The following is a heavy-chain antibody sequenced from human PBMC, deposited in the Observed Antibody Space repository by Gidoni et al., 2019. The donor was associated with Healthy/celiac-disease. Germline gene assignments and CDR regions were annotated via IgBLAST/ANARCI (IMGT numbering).Heavy chain of an antibody. CDR2: IWYDGSNK. CDR1: GFTFSSYG. J-gene: IGHJ4*02. V-gene: IGHV3-33*01. Sequence: QVQLVESGGGVVQPGRSLRLSCAASGFTFSSYGMPWVRQAPGKGLEWVAVIWYDGSNKYYADSVKGRFTISRDNSKNTLYLQMNSLRAEDTAVYYCAREGGSYRYYFDYWGQGTLVTVSS. D-gene: IGHD1-26*01. CDR3: AREGGSYRYYFDY.